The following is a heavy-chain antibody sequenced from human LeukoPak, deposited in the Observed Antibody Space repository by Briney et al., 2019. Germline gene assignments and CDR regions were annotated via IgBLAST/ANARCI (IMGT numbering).Heavy chain of an antibody. D-gene: IGHD6-13*01. CDR1: GGSISSSSYY. J-gene: IGHJ6*02. CDR3: ARRHGSSWGPYYYGMDV. Sequence: SETLSLTCTVSGGSISSSSYYWGWIRQPPGKGLEWIGSIYYSGSTYYNPSLKSRVTISVDTSKNQFSLKLSSVTAADTAVYYCARRHGSSWGPYYYGMDVWGQGTTVTVSS. V-gene: IGHV4-39*07. CDR2: IYYSGST.